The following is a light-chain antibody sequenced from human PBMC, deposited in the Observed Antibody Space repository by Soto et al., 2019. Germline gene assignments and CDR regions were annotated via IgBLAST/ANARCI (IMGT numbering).Light chain of an antibody. V-gene: IGLV2-14*01. CDR1: SSDVGGYNY. Sequence: QPGTVSVSLWQSITLSYTGTSSDVGGYNYVSWYQQHPGKAPKLMIYDVSNRPSGVSNRFSGSKSGNTASLTISGLQAEEEADYYCSSYTTSSPYVFGTGTKVPVL. J-gene: IGLJ1*01. CDR3: SSYTTSSPYV. CDR2: DVS.